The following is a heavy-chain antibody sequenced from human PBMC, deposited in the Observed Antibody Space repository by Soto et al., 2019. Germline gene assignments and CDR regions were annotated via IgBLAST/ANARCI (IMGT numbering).Heavy chain of an antibody. V-gene: IGHV4-4*02. CDR2: IYHSGST. CDR3: ARDHRIAVAGEYYYYYGMDV. CDR1: GGSISSSNW. Sequence: QVQLQESGPGLVKPSGTLSLTCAVSGGSISSSNWWSWVRQPPGKGLEWIGAIYHSGSTNYNPSLKSRVTIAVDKSKNQFSLKLSSVTAADTAVYYCARDHRIAVAGEYYYYYGMDVWGQGTTVTVSS. D-gene: IGHD6-19*01. J-gene: IGHJ6*02.